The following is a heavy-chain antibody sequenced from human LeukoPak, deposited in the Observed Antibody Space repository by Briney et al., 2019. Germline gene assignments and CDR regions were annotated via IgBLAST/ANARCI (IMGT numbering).Heavy chain of an antibody. Sequence: PSETLSLTCAVYGGSFSGYYWSWIRQPPGKGLEWIGEINHSGSTNYNPSLKSRVTISVDTSKNQFSLKLSSVTAADTAVYYCAGAAAGLDAFDIWGQGTMVTVSS. D-gene: IGHD6-13*01. J-gene: IGHJ3*02. V-gene: IGHV4-34*01. CDR1: GGSFSGYY. CDR2: INHSGST. CDR3: AGAAAGLDAFDI.